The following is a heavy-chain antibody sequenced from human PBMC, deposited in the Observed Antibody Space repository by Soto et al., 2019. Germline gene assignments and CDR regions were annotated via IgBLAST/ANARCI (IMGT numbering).Heavy chain of an antibody. CDR3: ARDRERDAWYEDY. V-gene: IGHV3-23*01. D-gene: IGHD6-13*01. CDR2: ISGRDDST. CDR1: GFSFSNYA. J-gene: IGHJ4*02. Sequence: EVQLLESGGDLVQPGGSLRLSCVASGFSFSNYAMSWVRQVPGKGLEWVSVISGRDDSTYYADSVKGRFTISRDNSKNTLYLQMNSRRAEDTAIYYCARDRERDAWYEDYWGQGTLVTVSS.